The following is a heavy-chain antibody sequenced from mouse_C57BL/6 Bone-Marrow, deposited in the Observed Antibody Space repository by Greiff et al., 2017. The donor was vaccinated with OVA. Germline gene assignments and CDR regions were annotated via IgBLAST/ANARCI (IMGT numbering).Heavy chain of an antibody. D-gene: IGHD4-1*01. J-gene: IGHJ4*01. CDR1: GYSFTGYF. Sequence: VQLKQSGPELVKPGDSVKISCKASGYSFTGYFMNWVMQSHGKSLEWIGRINPYNGDTFYNQKFKGKATLTVDKSSSTAHMELRSLTSEDSAVYYCARSWDYYAMDYWGQGTSVTVSS. V-gene: IGHV1-20*01. CDR2: INPYNGDT. CDR3: ARSWDYYAMDY.